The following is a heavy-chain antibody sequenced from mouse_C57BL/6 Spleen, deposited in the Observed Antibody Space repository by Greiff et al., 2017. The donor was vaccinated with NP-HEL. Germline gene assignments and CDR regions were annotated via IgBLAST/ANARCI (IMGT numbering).Heavy chain of an antibody. D-gene: IGHD3-2*02. CDR1: GYTFTSYW. CDR2: IDPSDSYT. J-gene: IGHJ2*01. CDR3: ARSSQLRLRVDY. V-gene: IGHV1-69*01. Sequence: VKLQQPGAELVMPGASVKLSCKASGYTFTSYWMHWVKQRPGQGLEWIGEIDPSDSYTNYNQKFKGKSTLTVDKSSSTAYMQLSSLTSEDSAVYYCARSSQLRLRVDYWGQGTTLTVSS.